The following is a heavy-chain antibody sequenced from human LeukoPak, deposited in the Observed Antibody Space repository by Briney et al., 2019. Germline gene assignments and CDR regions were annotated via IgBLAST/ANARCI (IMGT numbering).Heavy chain of an antibody. J-gene: IGHJ4*02. CDR3: ARSRRGTADFDY. CDR1: GGSISGYYWN. D-gene: IGHD1-1*01. Sequence: TLSLTCTVSGGSISGYYWNWIRQPPGKALEWLARIDWDDEKVYRTSLKTRLTISKDTSKNQVVLTMTNMDPVDTAAYYCARSRRGTADFDYWGQGTLVTVSS. V-gene: IGHV2-70*04. CDR2: IDWDDEK.